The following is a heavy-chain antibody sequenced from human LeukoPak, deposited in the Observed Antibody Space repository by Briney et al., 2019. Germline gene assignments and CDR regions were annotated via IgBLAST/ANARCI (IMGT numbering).Heavy chain of an antibody. CDR2: IYYSGST. CDR1: GGSISSYY. Sequence: SETLPLTCTVSGGSISSYYWSWIRQPPGKGLEWIGYIYYSGSTNYNPSLKSRVTISVDTSKNQFSLKLSSVTAADTAVYYCARESLIYPYGSGSYYKREGWYFDLWGRGTLVTVSS. V-gene: IGHV4-59*01. J-gene: IGHJ2*01. D-gene: IGHD3-10*01. CDR3: ARESLIYPYGSGSYYKREGWYFDL.